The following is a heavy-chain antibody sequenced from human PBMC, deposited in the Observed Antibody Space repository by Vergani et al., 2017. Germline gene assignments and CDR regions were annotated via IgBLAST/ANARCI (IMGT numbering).Heavy chain of an antibody. CDR2: IKSTFDRGTT. D-gene: IGHD2-21*01. V-gene: IGHV3-15*07. CDR1: GFSFRNAW. Sequence: EVQLVESGGGIVKPGGSLRLSCVASGFSFRNAWMNWVRRTPGKGLEWVGRIKSTFDRGTTDYAAAVKGRFTISRDDSKNTLFLQMNGLKTEDIGVYYCTTDXRYCGDGSCYWLRDHHYYCMDVGGQGTTVTVSS. J-gene: IGHJ6*02. CDR3: TTDXRYCGDGSCYWLRDHHYYCMDV.